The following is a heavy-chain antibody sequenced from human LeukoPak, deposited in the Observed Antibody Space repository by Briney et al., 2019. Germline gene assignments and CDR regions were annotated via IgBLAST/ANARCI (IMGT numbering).Heavy chain of an antibody. CDR1: GGSISNYY. CDR3: AKSDGSGSGGFDY. CDR2: IYYTGST. V-gene: IGHV4-59*01. Sequence: NPSETLSLTCTVSGGSISNYYWSWIRQPPGKGLEWIGYIYYTGSTNYNPSLKSRVTMSVDTSKNQFSLNLRSVTPEDTALYYCAKSDGSGSGGFDYWGQGTLVTVSS. J-gene: IGHJ4*02. D-gene: IGHD3-10*01.